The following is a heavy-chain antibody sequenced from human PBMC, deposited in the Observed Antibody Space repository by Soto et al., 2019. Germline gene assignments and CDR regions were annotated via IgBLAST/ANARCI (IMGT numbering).Heavy chain of an antibody. J-gene: IGHJ6*03. CDR1: GYSVKSYG. Sequence: GESQKVCSKGSGYSVKSYGIGWVRQKTGKGLEWMGIIYPGDSDTRYSPSFQGQVTISADKSISTAYLQWSSLKASDTAMYYCARQVRYNRNYYYMDVWGKGTTVTVSS. D-gene: IGHD1-20*01. V-gene: IGHV5-51*01. CDR2: IYPGDSDT. CDR3: ARQVRYNRNYYYMDV.